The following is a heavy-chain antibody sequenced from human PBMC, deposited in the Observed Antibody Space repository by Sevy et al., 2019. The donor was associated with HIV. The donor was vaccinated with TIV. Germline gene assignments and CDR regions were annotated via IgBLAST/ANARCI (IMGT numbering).Heavy chain of an antibody. V-gene: IGHV3-7*01. J-gene: IGHJ4*02. Sequence: GGSLRLSCAVSGFTFSSFWMSWVRQAPGKGLEWVVNIKQDGSEKYYVDSVKGRFTISRENAKNPLHLQMNSLGAEDAAMYYGAKQANWALDYWGQGTLVTVSS. CDR1: GFTFSSFW. D-gene: IGHD3-16*01. CDR2: IKQDGSEK. CDR3: AKQANWALDY.